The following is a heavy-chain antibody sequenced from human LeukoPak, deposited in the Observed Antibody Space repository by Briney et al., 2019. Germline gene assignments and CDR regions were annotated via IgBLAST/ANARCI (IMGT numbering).Heavy chain of an antibody. Sequence: VASVKVSCKASGGTFSSYAISWVRQAPGQGLEWMGRIIPIFGIANYAQKFQGRVTITADKSTSTAYMEPSSLRSEDTAVYYCASRQTGTTSGSWFDPWGQGTLVTVSS. CDR1: GGTFSSYA. D-gene: IGHD1-1*01. CDR2: IIPIFGIA. CDR3: ASRQTGTTSGSWFDP. J-gene: IGHJ5*02. V-gene: IGHV1-69*04.